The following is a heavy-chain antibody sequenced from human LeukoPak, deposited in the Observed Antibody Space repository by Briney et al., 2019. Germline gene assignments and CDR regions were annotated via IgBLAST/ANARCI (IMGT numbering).Heavy chain of an antibody. D-gene: IGHD6-13*01. CDR1: GITFSSYA. J-gene: IGHJ5*02. CDR2: ISYDGSNK. CDR3: ARDRFYRSRAAGNWFDP. V-gene: IGHV3-30*04. Sequence: PGGSLRLSCAASGITFSSYAMHWVRQAPGKGLEWVAVISYDGSNKYYADSVKGRFTISRDNSKNTLYLQMNSLRAEDTAVYYCARDRFYRSRAAGNWFDPWGQGTLVTVSS.